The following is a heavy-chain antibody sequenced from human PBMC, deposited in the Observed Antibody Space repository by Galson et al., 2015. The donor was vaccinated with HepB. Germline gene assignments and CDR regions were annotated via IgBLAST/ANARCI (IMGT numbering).Heavy chain of an antibody. J-gene: IGHJ5*02. Sequence: SVKVSCKASGGTFSSYAISWVRQAPGQGLEWMGGIIPIFGTANYAQKFQGRVTIAADESTSTAYMELSSLRSEDTAVYYCARDMRVVPTANGWFDPWGQGTLVTVTS. CDR1: GGTFSSYA. D-gene: IGHD2-2*01. CDR2: IIPIFGTA. CDR3: ARDMRVVPTANGWFDP. V-gene: IGHV1-69*13.